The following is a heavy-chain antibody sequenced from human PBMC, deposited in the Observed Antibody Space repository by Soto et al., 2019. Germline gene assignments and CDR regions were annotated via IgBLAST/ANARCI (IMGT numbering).Heavy chain of an antibody. D-gene: IGHD5-18*01. Sequence: ETLSLTCTVSGGSISSYYWSWIRQPPGKGLEWIGYIYYSGSTNYNPSLKSRVTISVDTSKNQFSLKLSSVTAADTAVYYCARDRRGYSYGSPYYYYGMDVWGQGTTVTVSS. V-gene: IGHV4-59*01. J-gene: IGHJ6*02. CDR1: GGSISSYY. CDR3: ARDRRGYSYGSPYYYYGMDV. CDR2: IYYSGST.